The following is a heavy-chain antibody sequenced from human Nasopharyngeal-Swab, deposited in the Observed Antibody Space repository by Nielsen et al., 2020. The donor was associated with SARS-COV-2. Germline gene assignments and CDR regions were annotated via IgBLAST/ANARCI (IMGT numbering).Heavy chain of an antibody. V-gene: IGHV1-46*01. CDR1: GYTFTSYY. CDR2: INPSGGST. J-gene: IGHJ3*02. D-gene: IGHD3-10*01. CDR3: ARDPYYYGSMGAFDI. Sequence: SVKVSCKASGYTFTSYYMHWVRQPPGQGLEWMGIINPSGGSTSYAQKFQGRVTMTRDTSTSTVYMELSSLRSEDTAVYYCARDPYYYGSMGAFDIWGQGTMVTVSS.